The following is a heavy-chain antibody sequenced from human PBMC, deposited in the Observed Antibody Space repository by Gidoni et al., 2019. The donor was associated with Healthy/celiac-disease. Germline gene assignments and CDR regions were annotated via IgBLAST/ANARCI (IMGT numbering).Heavy chain of an antibody. Sequence: QLQLQESGPGLVKPSETLSLTCPVTGGSISSSSYYWGWIRQPPGTGLGWIGRIYYSGSTYYSPSLNGRVTISVDTSENQFSLKLSSVTAADSALYYCARLDYGSGTFDYWGQRTLLTVSS. CDR3: ARLDYGSGTFDY. CDR2: IYYSGST. V-gene: IGHV4-39*01. CDR1: GGSISSSSYY. D-gene: IGHD3-10*01. J-gene: IGHJ4*02.